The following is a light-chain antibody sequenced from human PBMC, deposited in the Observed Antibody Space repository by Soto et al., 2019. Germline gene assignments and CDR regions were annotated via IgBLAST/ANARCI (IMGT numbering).Light chain of an antibody. Sequence: QSVLTQSRSVSGSLGQSVTISCTGTDSDVSWYQHHPGKAPKLMIYDVYKRPSGVPDRFSGSKSGNTASLTISGLQAEDEADFYCSSYAGGHIGVFGGGTKLTVL. J-gene: IGLJ3*02. CDR2: DVY. V-gene: IGLV2-11*01. CDR1: DSDV. CDR3: SSYAGGHIGV.